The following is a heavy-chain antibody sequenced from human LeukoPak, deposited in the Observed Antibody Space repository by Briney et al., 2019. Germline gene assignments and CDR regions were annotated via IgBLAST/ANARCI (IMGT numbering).Heavy chain of an antibody. Sequence: ASVKVSCKASGYTFTGYYMHWVRQAPGQGLEWMGWINPNSGGSNYAQKFQGRVTMTRDTSISTAYMELSRLRSDDTAVYYCARGWFGELLPRHYYYYYGMDVWGQGTTVTVSS. D-gene: IGHD3-10*01. CDR1: GYTFTGYY. V-gene: IGHV1-2*02. CDR3: ARGWFGELLPRHYYYYYGMDV. CDR2: INPNSGGS. J-gene: IGHJ6*02.